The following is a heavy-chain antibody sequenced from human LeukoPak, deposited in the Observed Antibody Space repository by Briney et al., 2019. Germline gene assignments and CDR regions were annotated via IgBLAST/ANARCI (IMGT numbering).Heavy chain of an antibody. V-gene: IGHV5-51*01. CDR3: ARLIGSGWYDY. D-gene: IGHD6-19*01. CDR2: IYPGDFET. J-gene: IGHJ4*02. Sequence: GAPLQISSKGSGSIFTSHWIGWVLQLSGKGLEWMGIIYPGDFETRYSPSFQGQVTISADKSISTVSLQWSSLKASDTATYYCARLIGSGWYDYWGQGTLVTVSS. CDR1: GSIFTSHW.